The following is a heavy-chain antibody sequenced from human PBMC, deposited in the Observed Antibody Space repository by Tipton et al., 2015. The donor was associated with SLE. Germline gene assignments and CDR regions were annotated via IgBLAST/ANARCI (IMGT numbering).Heavy chain of an antibody. Sequence: GSLRLSCAASGFTFTDASMNWVRQAPGKGLEWVGRIETKADGGTTDYAAPVKGRFTTSRDDSKNMVYLQMSSLKTEDTAVYYCITVLRANWFDPWGQGTLVTVSS. V-gene: IGHV3-15*04. CDR2: IETKADGGTT. CDR3: ITVLRANWFDP. J-gene: IGHJ5*02. CDR1: GFTFTDAS.